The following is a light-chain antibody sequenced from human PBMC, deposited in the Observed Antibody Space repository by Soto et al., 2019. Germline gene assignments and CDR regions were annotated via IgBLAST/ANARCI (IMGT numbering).Light chain of an antibody. Sequence: EMVLTQSPGTLSLSPGERATRSCRASQSVSSDFLAWYQQLPGQAPRLLIYGASSRATGIPDRFSGSGSGTDFTLTISRLEPEDFAVYYCQQYGSLPRTFGQGTKVEIK. CDR3: QQYGSLPRT. J-gene: IGKJ1*01. CDR2: GAS. CDR1: QSVSSDF. V-gene: IGKV3-20*01.